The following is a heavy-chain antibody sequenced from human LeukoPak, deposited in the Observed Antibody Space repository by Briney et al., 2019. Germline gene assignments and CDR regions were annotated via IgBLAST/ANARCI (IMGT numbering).Heavy chain of an antibody. Sequence: PSETLSLTCTVSGGSISSDYWGWIRQSPGKRLEWIGYIHYSGATNYSPSLKSRVTISVDTSKNQFSLKLSSVTAADTALYYCATLRGASTAVFDSWGQGTLVTVSS. CDR2: IHYSGAT. J-gene: IGHJ4*02. CDR1: GGSISSDY. V-gene: IGHV4-59*08. CDR3: ATLRGASTAVFDS. D-gene: IGHD2-21*02.